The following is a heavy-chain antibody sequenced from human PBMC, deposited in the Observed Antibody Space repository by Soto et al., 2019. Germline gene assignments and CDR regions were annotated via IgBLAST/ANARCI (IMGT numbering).Heavy chain of an antibody. D-gene: IGHD6-13*01. V-gene: IGHV1-58*01. CDR3: ARVSSSSWYEVSYFDY. CDR1: GFTFTNSA. Sequence: SVKVSCKASGFTFTNSAVQWVRQARGQRLEWIGWIVVGNGDTNHAQKFQERVTITRDMSTSTAYMELSRLRSDDTAVYYCARVSSSSWYEVSYFDYWGQGTLVTISS. J-gene: IGHJ4*02. CDR2: IVVGNGDT.